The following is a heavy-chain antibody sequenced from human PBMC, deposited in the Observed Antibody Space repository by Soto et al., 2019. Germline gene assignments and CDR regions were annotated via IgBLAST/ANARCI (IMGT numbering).Heavy chain of an antibody. Sequence: EVQLVESGGGLVQPGGSLRLSCAASGFTFSSYWMSWVRQAPGKGLEWVANIKQDGSEKYYVDSVKGRFTISRDNAKNSLYLQMNSLRAADTAVYYCARDPSIVLVPAATYYYYDYGMDVWGQGTTVTVSS. CDR3: ARDPSIVLVPAATYYYYDYGMDV. D-gene: IGHD2-2*01. V-gene: IGHV3-7*01. J-gene: IGHJ6*02. CDR1: GFTFSSYW. CDR2: IKQDGSEK.